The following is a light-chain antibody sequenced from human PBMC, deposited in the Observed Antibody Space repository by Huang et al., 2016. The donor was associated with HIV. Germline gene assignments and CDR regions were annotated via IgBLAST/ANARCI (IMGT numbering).Light chain of an antibody. CDR1: QGITNY. J-gene: IGKJ4*01. V-gene: IGKV1-9*01. CDR2: ATS. CDR3: QQLSAYPLT. Sequence: IQLTQSPSSLSVSVGDRVTITCRASQGITNYLAWYQQKPGKAPKLLIFATSTLQSVFPSRFSGSGSGADFTLSIASLQPEDSATYYCQQLSAYPLTFGGGTKVEI.